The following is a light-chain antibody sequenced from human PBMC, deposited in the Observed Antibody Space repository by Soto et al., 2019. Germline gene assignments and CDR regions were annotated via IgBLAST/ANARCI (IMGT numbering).Light chain of an antibody. J-gene: IGKJ1*01. CDR1: QSVSNN. Sequence: EIVMTQSPATLSVSPGERATLSCRASQSVSNNLAWYQKKPGQAPRLLIYGASTRATGIPARFSGSGSGTEFTITISRLQSEDFAVYYCQQYNNWWTFGQGTKVEIK. CDR2: GAS. CDR3: QQYNNWWT. V-gene: IGKV3-15*01.